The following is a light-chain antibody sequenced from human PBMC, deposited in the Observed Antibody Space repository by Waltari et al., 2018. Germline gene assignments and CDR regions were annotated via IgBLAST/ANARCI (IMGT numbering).Light chain of an antibody. J-gene: IGLJ2*01. V-gene: IGLV2-8*01. CDR3: SSYAGSNAVV. Sequence: QSALTQPPSASGSPGQSVTISCTGTSSDVGGYNYVSWYQQHPVKAPKAMFFDVSQRRCGVPDRFSGSKSGNTASLTSSGLQAEDEADYYCSSYAGSNAVVFGGGTKLTVL. CDR1: SSDVGGYNY. CDR2: DVS.